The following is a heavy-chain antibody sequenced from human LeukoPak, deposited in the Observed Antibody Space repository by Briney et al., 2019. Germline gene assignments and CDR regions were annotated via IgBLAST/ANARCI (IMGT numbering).Heavy chain of an antibody. Sequence: SGPTLVNPTQTLTLTCTFSGFSLSTSGVGVGWIRQPPGKAREWLAPIYWNDDKRYSPSLKSRLTITKDTSKNQVVLTMTNMDPVDIATYYCAHSQDTHSYGFVWFDPWGQGTLVTVSS. CDR1: GFSLSTSGVG. CDR3: AHSQDTHSYGFVWFDP. D-gene: IGHD5-18*01. CDR2: IYWNDDK. J-gene: IGHJ5*02. V-gene: IGHV2-5*01.